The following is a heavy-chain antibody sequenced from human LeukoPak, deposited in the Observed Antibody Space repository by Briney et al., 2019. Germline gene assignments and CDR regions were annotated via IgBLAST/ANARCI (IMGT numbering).Heavy chain of an antibody. Sequence: ASVKVSCEASGYTFTGYYMHWVRQAPGQGLEWMGWINPNSGGTNYAQKFQGRVTMTRDTSISTAYMELSRLRSDDTAVYYCARGVYGDYLFDYWGQGTLVTVSS. CDR3: ARGVYGDYLFDY. CDR2: INPNSGGT. V-gene: IGHV1-2*02. J-gene: IGHJ4*02. CDR1: GYTFTGYY. D-gene: IGHD4-17*01.